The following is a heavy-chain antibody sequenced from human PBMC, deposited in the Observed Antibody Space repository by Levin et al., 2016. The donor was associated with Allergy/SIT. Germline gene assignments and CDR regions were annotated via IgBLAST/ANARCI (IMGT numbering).Heavy chain of an antibody. V-gene: IGHV3-23*01. Sequence: GESLKISCAASGFTFSNYAMSWVRQAPGKGLEWVSSITNIGSTHYADSVKGRFTISRDNSKNTLYLQMNSLRAEDTALYYCGGRPGAHYYYMDVWGKGTTVTVSS. CDR2: ITNIGST. J-gene: IGHJ6*03. D-gene: IGHD3-10*01. CDR3: GGRPGAHYYYMDV. CDR1: GFTFSNYA.